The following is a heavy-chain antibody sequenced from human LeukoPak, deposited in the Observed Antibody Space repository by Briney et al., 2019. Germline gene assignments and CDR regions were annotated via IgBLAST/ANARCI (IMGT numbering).Heavy chain of an antibody. D-gene: IGHD3-10*01. V-gene: IGHV1-2*02. CDR3: ARGVSSLWFGELLMNY. CDR1: GYTFTGYY. CDR2: INPNSGGT. J-gene: IGHJ4*02. Sequence: ASVQASCKASGYTFTGYYMHWVRQAPGQGLEWMGWINPNSGGTNYAQKFQGRVTMTRDTSISTAYMELSRLRSDDTAVYYCARGVSSLWFGELLMNYWGQGTLVTVSS.